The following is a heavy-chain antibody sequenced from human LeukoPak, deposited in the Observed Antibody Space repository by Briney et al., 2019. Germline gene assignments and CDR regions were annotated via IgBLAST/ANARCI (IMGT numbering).Heavy chain of an antibody. CDR2: ISSSSSYI. J-gene: IGHJ4*02. CDR1: EFTFSSYS. D-gene: IGHD6-13*01. CDR3: AREDPGIAAAGFDY. V-gene: IGHV3-21*01. Sequence: PGGSLRLSCAASEFTFSSYSTNWVPQSPGKALEWVSSISSSSSYIYYADSVKGRFTISRDNAKNSLYLQMNSLRAADTAEYYCAREDPGIAAAGFDYWGQGTLVTVSS.